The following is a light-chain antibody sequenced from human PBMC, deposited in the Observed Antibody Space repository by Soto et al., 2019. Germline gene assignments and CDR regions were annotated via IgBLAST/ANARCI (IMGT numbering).Light chain of an antibody. CDR2: DAS. V-gene: IGKV1-33*01. CDR3: QQYDNLPSLT. J-gene: IGKJ4*01. CDR1: QDISNY. Sequence: DIQMTQSPSSLSASVGDRVTITCQASQDISNYLNWYQQKSGKAPKLLIYDASNLGTGVPSRFSGSGSGTDFTFTISSLQPEDIATYYCQQYDNLPSLTFGGGTKVEIK.